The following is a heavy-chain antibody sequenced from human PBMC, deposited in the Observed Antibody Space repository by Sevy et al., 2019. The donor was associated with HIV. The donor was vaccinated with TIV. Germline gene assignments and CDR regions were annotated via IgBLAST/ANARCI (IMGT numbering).Heavy chain of an antibody. CDR1: GYTLTELS. CDR3: ATALEYYDDNSGYLDY. CDR2: FDPEDGET. D-gene: IGHD3-22*01. J-gene: IGHJ4*02. Sequence: ASVKVSCKVSGYTLTELSMHWVRQAPGKGLEWMGRFDPEDGETIFAQKFQGRVTMTEDTSTDTAYMELNSLRSEDTAVYYCATALEYYDDNSGYLDYWGQGTLVTVSS. V-gene: IGHV1-24*01.